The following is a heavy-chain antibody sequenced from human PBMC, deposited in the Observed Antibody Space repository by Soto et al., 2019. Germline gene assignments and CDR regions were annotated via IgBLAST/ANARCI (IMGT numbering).Heavy chain of an antibody. CDR3: AREIHNHSDY. D-gene: IGHD1-20*01. CDR1: GGSFSGYY. V-gene: IGHV4-34*01. J-gene: IGHJ4*02. Sequence: SETLSLTCAVYGGSFSGYYWSWIRQPPGKGLEWIGEINHSGSTNYNPSLKSRVTISVDTSKNQFSLKLSSVTAADTAVYYCAREIHNHSDYWGQGTLVTVSS. CDR2: INHSGST.